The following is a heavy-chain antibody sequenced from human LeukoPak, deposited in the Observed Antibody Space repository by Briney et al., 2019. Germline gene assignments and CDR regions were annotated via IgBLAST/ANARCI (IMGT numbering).Heavy chain of an antibody. J-gene: IGHJ4*02. Sequence: GGSLRLSCAASGFTFSSYGMSWVRQAPGKGLEWVSGISSSGGNTYYADSVKGRFTISRDNAKNSLYLQMNSLRAEDTAVYYCARDVHYYGSGSYNGYFDYWGQGTLVTVSS. V-gene: IGHV3-23*01. CDR3: ARDVHYYGSGSYNGYFDY. CDR2: ISSSGGNT. D-gene: IGHD3-10*01. CDR1: GFTFSSYG.